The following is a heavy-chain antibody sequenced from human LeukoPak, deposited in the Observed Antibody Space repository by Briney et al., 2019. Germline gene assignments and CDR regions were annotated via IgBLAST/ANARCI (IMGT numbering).Heavy chain of an antibody. CDR2: IYYSGST. CDR3: PRDETTRGYFDY. D-gene: IGHD4-17*01. J-gene: IGHJ4*02. CDR1: GGSISSSRYY. Sequence: SETLSLTRTVSGGSISSSRYYWGWIRQPPGKGLEWIGSIYYSGSTYYNPSLKSRVTISVDTSKNQFSLKLSSVTAADTAVYYCPRDETTRGYFDYWGQGTLVTVSS. V-gene: IGHV4-39*07.